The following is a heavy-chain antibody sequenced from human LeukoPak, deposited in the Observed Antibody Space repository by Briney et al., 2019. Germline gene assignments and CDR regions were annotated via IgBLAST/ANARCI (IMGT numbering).Heavy chain of an antibody. J-gene: IGHJ4*02. Sequence: ASVKVSCKASGYTFTSYDINWVRQATGQGLEWMGWMNPNSGNTVYAQKFQGRVTMTRNTSISTAYMELRSLISEDTAVYYCASGGVSGNFDYWGQGTLLTVSS. CDR1: GYTFTSYD. CDR2: MNPNSGNT. D-gene: IGHD1-1*01. CDR3: ASGGVSGNFDY. V-gene: IGHV1-8*01.